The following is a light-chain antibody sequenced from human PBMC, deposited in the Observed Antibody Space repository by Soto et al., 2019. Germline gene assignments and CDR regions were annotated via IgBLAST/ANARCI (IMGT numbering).Light chain of an antibody. CDR1: QSVSSSY. CDR3: QQYGSSPWT. CDR2: GAS. J-gene: IGKJ1*01. Sequence: EVVLSKSPGTLSLSPGERATLSCRASQSVSSSYLAWYQQKPGQAPRLLIYGASSRATGIPDRFSGSGSGTDFTLTISRLEPEDFAVYYCQQYGSSPWTFGQGTKVDIK. V-gene: IGKV3-20*01.